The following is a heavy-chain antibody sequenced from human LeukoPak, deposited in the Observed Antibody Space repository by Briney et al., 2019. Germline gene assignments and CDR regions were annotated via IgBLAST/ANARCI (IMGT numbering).Heavy chain of an antibody. D-gene: IGHD3-9*01. V-gene: IGHV1-2*02. Sequence: GASVKVSCKASGYTFTGYYMHWVRQAPGQGLEWMGWTNPNSGGTNYAQKFQGRVTMTRATSVSTAYMELSRLRSDDTAVYYCARVGVGLLLTGHHPFDYWGQGTLVTVSS. J-gene: IGHJ4*02. CDR2: TNPNSGGT. CDR1: GYTFTGYY. CDR3: ARVGVGLLLTGHHPFDY.